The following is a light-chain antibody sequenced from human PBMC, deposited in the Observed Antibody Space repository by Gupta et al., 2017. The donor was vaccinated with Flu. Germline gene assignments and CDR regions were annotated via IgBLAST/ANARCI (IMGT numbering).Light chain of an antibody. J-gene: IGLJ2*01. CDR3: SSYAGSNKVV. Sequence: TPCTVTRSYVGGYNYVAWYQQHPGKPPKHRMYEVINRPSGVPDRFSGSKSGNTYSLTVSGLQAEDEADDDCSSYAGSNKVVFGGGTKLTVL. V-gene: IGLV2-8*01. CDR1: RSYVGGYNY. CDR2: EVI.